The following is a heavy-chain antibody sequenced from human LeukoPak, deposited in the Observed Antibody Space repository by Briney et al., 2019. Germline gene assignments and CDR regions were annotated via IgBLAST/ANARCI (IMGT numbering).Heavy chain of an antibody. Sequence: VSVKVSCKASGYTFTGYYMHWVRQAPGQGLEWMGRINPNSGGTNYAQKFQGRVTMTRDTSISTAYMELSRLRSDDTAVYYCARVFRGIAAAGSFDYWGQGTLVTVSS. CDR1: GYTFTGYY. CDR2: INPNSGGT. J-gene: IGHJ4*02. V-gene: IGHV1-2*06. D-gene: IGHD6-13*01. CDR3: ARVFRGIAAAGSFDY.